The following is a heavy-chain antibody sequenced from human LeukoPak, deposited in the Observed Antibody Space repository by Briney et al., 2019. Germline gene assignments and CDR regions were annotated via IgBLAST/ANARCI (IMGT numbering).Heavy chain of an antibody. D-gene: IGHD2-2*01. CDR2: IYHSGST. Sequence: TSQTLSLTCAVSGGSISSGGYSWSWIRQPPGKGLEWIGYIYHSGSTYYNPSLKSRVTISVDRSKTQFSLKLSFVTAADTAVYYCVRGGAVPAANPLHYYYYGMDVWGKGTTVTVSS. CDR1: GGSISSGGYS. J-gene: IGHJ6*04. V-gene: IGHV4-30-2*01. CDR3: VRGGAVPAANPLHYYYYGMDV.